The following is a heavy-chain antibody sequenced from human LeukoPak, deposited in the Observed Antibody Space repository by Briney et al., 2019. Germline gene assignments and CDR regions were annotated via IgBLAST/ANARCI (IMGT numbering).Heavy chain of an antibody. CDR1: GFTFTDYW. D-gene: IGHD6-13*01. CDR3: ARDGTAAGLYFDL. J-gene: IGHJ4*01. CDR2: IRQDGSEK. Sequence: GGSLRLSCAVSGFTFTDYWMNWVRQAPGKGLEGVASIRQDGSEKTYVDSVKGRFTISRDNTKNSLSLQVNSLRVEDTAVYYCARDGTAAGLYFDLWGQGTLVTVPS. V-gene: IGHV3-7*01.